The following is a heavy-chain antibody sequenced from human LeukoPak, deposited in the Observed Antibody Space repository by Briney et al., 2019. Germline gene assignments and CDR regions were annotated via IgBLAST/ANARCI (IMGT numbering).Heavy chain of an antibody. V-gene: IGHV4-34*01. CDR3: ARGHRRDYVNY. Sequence: SETLSLTCAVYGGSFSAYYSSWIRQPPGKGLEWIGEINHSGSTNYNPSLKSRVTISVDTSKNQFSLKLSSVTAADTAVYYCARGHRRDYVNYWGQGTLVTVSS. CDR2: INHSGST. J-gene: IGHJ4*02. CDR1: GGSFSAYY.